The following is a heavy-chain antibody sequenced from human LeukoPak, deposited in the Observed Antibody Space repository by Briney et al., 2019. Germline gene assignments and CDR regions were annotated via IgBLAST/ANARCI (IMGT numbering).Heavy chain of an antibody. D-gene: IGHD3-22*01. V-gene: IGHV3-48*01. J-gene: IGHJ4*02. Sequence: GGSLRLSCAASGFTFSSYSMNWVRQAPGKGLEWVSYISSSSSMIYYADSVKGRFTISRDNSKNTLYLQMNSLRAEDTAVYYCAKGLYYYDSSGYSPFDYWGQGTLVTVSS. CDR2: ISSSSSMI. CDR1: GFTFSSYS. CDR3: AKGLYYYDSSGYSPFDY.